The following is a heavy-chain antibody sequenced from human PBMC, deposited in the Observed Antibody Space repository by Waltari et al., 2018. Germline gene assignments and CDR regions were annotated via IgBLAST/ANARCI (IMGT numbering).Heavy chain of an antibody. CDR1: GGSISSSNW. CDR3: ARAGYCSGGSCSPGRYGMDV. CDR2: IYHSGST. Sequence: QVQLQESGPGLVKPSGTLSLTCAVSGGSISSSNWWGWVRQPPGKGREWIGEIYHSGSTNYNPSLKSRVTISVDKSKNQFSLKLSSVTAADTAVYYCARAGYCSGGSCSPGRYGMDVWGQGTTVTVSS. V-gene: IGHV4-4*02. J-gene: IGHJ6*02. D-gene: IGHD2-15*01.